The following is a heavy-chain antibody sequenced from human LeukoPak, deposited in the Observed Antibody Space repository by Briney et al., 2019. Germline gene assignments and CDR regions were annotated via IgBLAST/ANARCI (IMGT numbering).Heavy chain of an antibody. Sequence: GASVTVSCKASRGTFSSYAISWVRQAPGQGLEWMGGIIPIFGTAHYAQKFQGRVTITADESTSTAYMELSSLRSEDTAVYSCASSYCSSPSCYGDPEVYWGQGTLVTVSS. J-gene: IGHJ4*02. CDR3: ASSYCSSPSCYGDPEVY. CDR1: RGTFSSYA. V-gene: IGHV1-69*13. D-gene: IGHD2-2*01. CDR2: IIPIFGTA.